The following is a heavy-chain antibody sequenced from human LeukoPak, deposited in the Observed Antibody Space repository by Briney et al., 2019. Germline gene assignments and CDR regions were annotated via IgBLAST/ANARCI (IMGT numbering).Heavy chain of an antibody. J-gene: IGHJ5*02. CDR3: ARYGSGSTWFDP. CDR1: GGSISSDNYQ. CDR2: INYSGST. D-gene: IGHD3-10*01. Sequence: SQTLSLTCTVSGGSISSDNYQWSWIRQPPGKGLECIGYINYSGSTYYNPSLKSRITISVDTSKNHFSLKLSSVTAADTAVYYCARYGSGSTWFDPWGQGTLVTVSS. V-gene: IGHV4-30-4*01.